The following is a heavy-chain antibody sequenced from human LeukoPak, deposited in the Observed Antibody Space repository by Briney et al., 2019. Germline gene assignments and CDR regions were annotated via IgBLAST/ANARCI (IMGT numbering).Heavy chain of an antibody. CDR3: ASGVPTVTTWRFDY. J-gene: IGHJ4*02. CDR2: IIPIFGTA. D-gene: IGHD4-17*01. CDR1: GGTFSSYA. Sequence: GASVKVPCKASGGTFSSYAISWVRQAPGQGLEWMGGIIPIFGTANYAQKFQGRVTITADESTSTAYMELSSLRSEDTAVYYCASGVPTVTTWRFDYWGQGTLVTASS. V-gene: IGHV1-69*13.